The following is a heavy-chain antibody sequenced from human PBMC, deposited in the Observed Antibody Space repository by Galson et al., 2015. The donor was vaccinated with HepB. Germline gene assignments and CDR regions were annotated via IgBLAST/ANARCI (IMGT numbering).Heavy chain of an antibody. J-gene: IGHJ4*01. V-gene: IGHV3-66*01. D-gene: IGHD2-2*01. CDR1: GFTVSSKY. Sequence: SLRLSCAASGFTVSSKYVSWVRQAPGQGLEWVSVIYSGGNTYYADSVKGRFTISRDNSKNTLYLQMNSLRAEDTAVYYCARGPRDCSSTSCSDYFDFWG. CDR2: IYSGGNT. CDR3: ARGPRDCSSTSCSDYFDF.